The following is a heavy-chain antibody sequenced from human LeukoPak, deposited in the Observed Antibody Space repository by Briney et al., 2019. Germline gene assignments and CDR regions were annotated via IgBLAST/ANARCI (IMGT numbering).Heavy chain of an antibody. CDR2: ISSSSSYI. CDR1: GFTFSSYS. CDR3: AREVTWSRAFDY. D-gene: IGHD2-21*02. V-gene: IGHV3-21*01. J-gene: IGHJ4*02. Sequence: GGSLRLSCAASGFTFSSYSMNWVRQAPGKGLEWVSSISSSSSYIYYADSVKGRFTIPRDNAKNSLYLQMNSLRAEDTAVYYCAREVTWSRAFDYWGQGTLVTVSS.